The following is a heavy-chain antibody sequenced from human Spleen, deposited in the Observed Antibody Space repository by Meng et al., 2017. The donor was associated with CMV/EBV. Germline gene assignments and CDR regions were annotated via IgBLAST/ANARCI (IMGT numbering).Heavy chain of an antibody. J-gene: IGHJ4*02. V-gene: IGHV3-66*01. D-gene: IGHD3-10*01. CDR1: GFTVSSNY. CDR3: ARDMRGHYY. CDR2: IYSGGST. Sequence: GESLKISCAASGFTVSSNYMTWVRQAPGKGLEWVSVIYSGGSTYYADSAKGRFTISRDNSKNTLYLQMNTLTVEDTAVYYCARDMRGHYYWGQGTLVTVSS.